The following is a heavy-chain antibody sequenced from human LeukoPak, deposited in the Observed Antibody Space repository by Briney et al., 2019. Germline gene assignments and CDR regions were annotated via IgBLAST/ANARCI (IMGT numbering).Heavy chain of an antibody. J-gene: IGHJ4*02. Sequence: PGGSLRLSCAASGFTFSSYAMSWVRQAPGKGLEWVANIKQDGSEKYYVDSVKGRFTISRDNAKNSLYLQMNSLRAEDTAVYYCAREPVLEEGSGWFLDYWGQGTLVTVSS. CDR1: GFTFSSYA. CDR3: AREPVLEEGSGWFLDY. V-gene: IGHV3-7*01. D-gene: IGHD6-19*01. CDR2: IKQDGSEK.